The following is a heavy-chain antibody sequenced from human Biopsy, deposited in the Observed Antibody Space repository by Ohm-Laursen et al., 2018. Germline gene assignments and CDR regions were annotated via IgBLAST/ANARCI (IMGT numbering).Heavy chain of an antibody. J-gene: IGHJ4*02. V-gene: IGHV1-18*01. CDR1: GYTFTNYG. CDR2: ISPYNGDT. Sequence: GASVKVSCNVSGYTFTNYGISWVRQAPGQGLEWMGWISPYNGDTDYAQKLQGRVTMTTDTSTSTAYMDLRSLRSDDTAVYYCARDRWPHVTLLGLVVFDFWGQGTLVIVSS. D-gene: IGHD3-3*01. CDR3: ARDRWPHVTLLGLVVFDF.